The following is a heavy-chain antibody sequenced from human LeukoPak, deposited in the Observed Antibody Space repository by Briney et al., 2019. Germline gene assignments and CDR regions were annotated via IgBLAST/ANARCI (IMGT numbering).Heavy chain of an antibody. D-gene: IGHD3-3*02. J-gene: IGHJ4*02. CDR3: VKESIEIPQSDY. Sequence: PSETLSLTCTVPGGSISSYYWSWIRQPPGKGLEWIGYIYYSGSTNYNPSLKSRVTISVDTSKNQFSLKLSSVTAADTAVYYCVKESIEIPQSDYWGQGTLVTVSS. CDR2: IYYSGST. V-gene: IGHV4-59*01. CDR1: GGSISSYY.